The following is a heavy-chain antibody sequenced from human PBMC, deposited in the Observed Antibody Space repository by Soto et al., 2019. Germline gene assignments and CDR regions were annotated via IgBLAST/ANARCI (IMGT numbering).Heavy chain of an antibody. J-gene: IGHJ4*02. CDR3: AKDYTAAAGTDFDY. V-gene: IGHV3-9*02. CDR1: GFTADDYA. CDR2: ISSNSDTI. D-gene: IGHD6-13*01. Sequence: GGSLRLSCVASGFTADDYALHWVRQAPGKGLEWVSGISSNSDTIHYADSVKGRFTISRDNSKNTLYLQMNSLRAEDTAVYYCAKDYTAAAGTDFDYWGQGTLVTVSS.